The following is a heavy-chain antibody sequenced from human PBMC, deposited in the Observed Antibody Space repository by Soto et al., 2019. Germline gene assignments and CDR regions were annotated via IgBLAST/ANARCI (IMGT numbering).Heavy chain of an antibody. CDR1: GGSISNSY. Sequence: QVQLQESGPGPVRPSETLSLTCTVSGGSISNSYWSWIRQSPGKGLEWIGYIYSSGSTNYNPSLKSRVTISVDTSKNQFSLKLSSLIAADTAVYYCARHSPPFFYGSGPWDVWGQGTTVTVSS. CDR3: ARHSPPFFYGSGPWDV. CDR2: IYSSGST. V-gene: IGHV4-59*08. D-gene: IGHD3-10*01. J-gene: IGHJ6*02.